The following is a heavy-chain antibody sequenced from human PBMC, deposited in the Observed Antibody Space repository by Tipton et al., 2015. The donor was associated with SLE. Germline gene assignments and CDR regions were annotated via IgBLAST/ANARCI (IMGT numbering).Heavy chain of an antibody. CDR1: GFTFSSYG. CDR2: IRYDGGNK. CDR3: AKAQSGSGSNFDY. D-gene: IGHD3-10*01. V-gene: IGHV3-30*02. J-gene: IGHJ4*02. Sequence: GSLRLSCATSGFTFSSYGMHWVRQAPGKGLEWVAVIRYDGGNKYYADSVKGRFTISRDNSKNTLYLQMNSLRAEDTAVYYCAKAQSGSGSNFDYWGQGTLVTVSS.